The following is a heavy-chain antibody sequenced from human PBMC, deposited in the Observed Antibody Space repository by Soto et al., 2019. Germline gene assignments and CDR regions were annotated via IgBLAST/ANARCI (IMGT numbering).Heavy chain of an antibody. V-gene: IGHV1-46*01. D-gene: IGHD2-2*02. Sequence: GASVKVSCKASGYTFTRYYIHWVRQAPGQGLEWMGIINPSGGRTSYSQKFQGRVTMARDMSTSTVYMELGSLKSEDTAVYYCARDEAVPAAIFHYGMGVWGQGTTVTVSS. J-gene: IGHJ6*02. CDR1: GYTFTRYY. CDR3: ARDEAVPAAIFHYGMGV. CDR2: INPSGGRT.